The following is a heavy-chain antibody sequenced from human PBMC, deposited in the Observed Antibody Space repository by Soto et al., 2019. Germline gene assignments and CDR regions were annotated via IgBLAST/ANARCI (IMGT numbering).Heavy chain of an antibody. Sequence: QERLVQSGAEVGKPGASGKVSCKVTGGTSTRYAINWVRQAPGQGLEWMGGIVPMFGTSKYAQKFQGRVTITADTTTNIAYMELRSLRSEDTAVYYCNRGSEYDFWSGYLWGQGTLVSVSS. CDR3: NRGSEYDFWSGYL. D-gene: IGHD3-3*01. J-gene: IGHJ4*02. CDR1: GGTSTRYA. CDR2: IVPMFGTS. V-gene: IGHV1-69*06.